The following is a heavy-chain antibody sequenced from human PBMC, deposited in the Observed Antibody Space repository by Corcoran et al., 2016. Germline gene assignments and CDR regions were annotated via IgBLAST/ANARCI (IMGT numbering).Heavy chain of an antibody. D-gene: IGHD2-2*02. CDR2: IYWNDDK. J-gene: IGHJ6*02. CDR3: AHTYCSSTSCYRGMDV. CDR1: GFSLSTSGVG. Sequence: QITLKESGPTLVKPTQTLTLTCTFSGFSLSTSGVGVGWIRQPPGKALEWLALIYWNDDKRYNPSLKSRLTITKDTSKNQVVLTMTNMDPVDTATYYCAHTYCSSTSCYRGMDVWGQGTTVTVSS. V-gene: IGHV2-5*01.